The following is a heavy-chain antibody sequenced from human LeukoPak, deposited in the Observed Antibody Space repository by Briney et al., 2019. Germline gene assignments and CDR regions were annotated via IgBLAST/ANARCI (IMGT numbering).Heavy chain of an antibody. J-gene: IGHJ4*02. Sequence: WESLNISCKGPGYSFPTYRIAWVRPIPGKGLEWMGIIYPDDSYTRYSPSFEGQVTIPADKSISTAYLQSSSLKAADTAMYYCARVFDILTGCYIRAFDHWGEGTLVTVSS. D-gene: IGHD3-9*01. V-gene: IGHV5-51*01. CDR1: GYSFPTYR. CDR2: IYPDDSYT. CDR3: ARVFDILTGCYIRAFDH.